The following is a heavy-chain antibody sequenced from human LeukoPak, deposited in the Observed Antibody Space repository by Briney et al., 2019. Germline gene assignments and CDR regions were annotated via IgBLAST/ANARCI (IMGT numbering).Heavy chain of an antibody. J-gene: IGHJ3*02. V-gene: IGHV4-38-2*02. CDR3: ASQQWLVEGIAFDI. D-gene: IGHD6-19*01. CDR1: GYSISSGYY. CDR2: IYHSGST. Sequence: PSETLSLTCTVSGYSISSGYYWGWIRQPPGKGLEWIGSIYHSGSTYYNPSLKSRVTISVDTSKNQFSLKLSSVTAADTAVYYCASQQWLVEGIAFDIWGQGTMVTVSS.